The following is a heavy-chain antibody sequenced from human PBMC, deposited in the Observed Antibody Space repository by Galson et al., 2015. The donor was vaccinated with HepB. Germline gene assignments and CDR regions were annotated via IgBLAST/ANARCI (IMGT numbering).Heavy chain of an antibody. D-gene: IGHD3-3*01. Sequence: SLRLSCAASGFTFSSYWMSWVRQAPGKGLEWVANIKQDGSEKYYVDSVKGRFTISRDNAKNSLYLQMNSLRAEDTAVYYCARVLYGYDFWSGYYPLSPMDVWGKGTTVTVSS. V-gene: IGHV3-7*01. CDR3: ARVLYGYDFWSGYYPLSPMDV. J-gene: IGHJ6*03. CDR1: GFTFSSYW. CDR2: IKQDGSEK.